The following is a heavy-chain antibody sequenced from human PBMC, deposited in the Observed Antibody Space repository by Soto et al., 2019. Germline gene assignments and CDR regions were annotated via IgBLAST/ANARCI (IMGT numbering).Heavy chain of an antibody. D-gene: IGHD1-26*01. CDR1: GFTFSDYY. Sequence: PGGSLRLSCAASGFTFSDYYMSWIRQAPGKGLEWVSYISSSGSTIYYADSVKGRFTISRDNAKNSLYLQMNSLRAEDTAVYYCARSRVVGATLVVRFDYWGQGTLVTVSS. V-gene: IGHV3-11*01. J-gene: IGHJ4*02. CDR3: ARSRVVGATLVVRFDY. CDR2: ISSSGSTI.